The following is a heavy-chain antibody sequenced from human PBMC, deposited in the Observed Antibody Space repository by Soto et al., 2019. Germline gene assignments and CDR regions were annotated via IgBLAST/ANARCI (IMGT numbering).Heavy chain of an antibody. CDR3: ARDYLSSKLSLSYFDF. D-gene: IGHD2-2*01. V-gene: IGHV1-46*01. Sequence: QVQLVQSGAEVTRPGASGKVSCKESGYSFISHYIHWVRQAPGQGLEWMGFINPSGGSATLAQKFQGRVTMTRDTSTSTVYMELTILRSEDAAVYYCARDYLSSKLSLSYFDFWGQGTLVTVSS. J-gene: IGHJ4*02. CDR1: GYSFISHY. CDR2: INPSGGSA.